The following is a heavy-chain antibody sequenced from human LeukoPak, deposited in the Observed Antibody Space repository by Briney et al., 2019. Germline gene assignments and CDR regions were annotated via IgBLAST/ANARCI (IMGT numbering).Heavy chain of an antibody. V-gene: IGHV3-15*01. CDR2: IKSKIDGGTI. CDR3: ATQGYSSGNRCEAFDY. CDR1: GLTFSKAW. D-gene: IGHD2-15*01. J-gene: IGHJ4*02. Sequence: GGSLRLSCVVSGLTFSKAWMSWVSHAPGKGLEWVGRIKSKIDGGTIDYAAPVKGRFTISRDDSKNTVYLQMNSLKTEDTAVYYCATQGYSSGNRCEAFDYWGQGTLVTVSS.